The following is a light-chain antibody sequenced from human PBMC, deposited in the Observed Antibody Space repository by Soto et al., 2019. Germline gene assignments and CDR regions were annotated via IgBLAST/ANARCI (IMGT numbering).Light chain of an antibody. V-gene: IGKV3-20*01. CDR3: QRYGSSPTWT. J-gene: IGKJ1*01. Sequence: EIVSTQSPGTLSLYPGQRATRSCRASQSVSSSSLGLYQHKLSQAPRLLIYGESSMATGIPDRFSVSGSGTDFALTISRLEPEDFEVYYCQRYGSSPTWTFGQGTKVDIK. CDR2: GES. CDR1: QSVSSSS.